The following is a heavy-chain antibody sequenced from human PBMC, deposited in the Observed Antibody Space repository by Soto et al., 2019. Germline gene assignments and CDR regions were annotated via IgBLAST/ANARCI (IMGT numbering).Heavy chain of an antibody. CDR1: GFTFNTYA. Sequence: QVQLMESGGGVVQPGRSLRLSCAASGFTFNTYAMHWVRQAPGKGLEWVAVITPDGTEQYYADSVKGRFTSSRDNSKNSLYLQMNSLGLEDMSIYHCAKRGILGSQGMAYLDLCGRGTLVTVSS. CDR3: AKRGILGSQGMAYLDL. D-gene: IGHD1-26*01. CDR2: ITPDGTEQ. J-gene: IGHJ2*01. V-gene: IGHV3-30*18.